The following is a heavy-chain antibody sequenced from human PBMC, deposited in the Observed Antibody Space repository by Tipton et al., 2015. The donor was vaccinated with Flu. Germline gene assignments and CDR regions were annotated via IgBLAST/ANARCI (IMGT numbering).Heavy chain of an antibody. D-gene: IGHD6-6*01. CDR1: GFTFSSYW. Sequence: SLRLSCAASGFTFSSYWMHWVRQAPGKGLEWVSCISSSSSDIYFADSVKGRFTISRDNAKNSVFLQMNSLRVEDTAVYYCARDRRSVAFDIWGRGTMVTVSS. J-gene: IGHJ3*02. CDR2: ISSSSSDI. V-gene: IGHV3-21*06. CDR3: ARDRRSVAFDI.